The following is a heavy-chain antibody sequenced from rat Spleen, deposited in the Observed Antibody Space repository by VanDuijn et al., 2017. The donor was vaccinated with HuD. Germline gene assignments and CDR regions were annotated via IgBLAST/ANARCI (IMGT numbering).Heavy chain of an antibody. CDR2: ILSGGST. J-gene: IGHJ3*01. CDR1: GFSLTTYS. V-gene: IGHV2-15*01. CDR3: TSPFRWFAY. Sequence: QVQLKESGPGLVQPSETLSLTCTVSGFSLTTYSVSWVRQPPGKDLEWIAAILSGGSTDYNSALKSRLSISRDTSKSQVFLKMNSLQTEDTAIYFCTSPFRWFAYWGQGTLVTVSS.